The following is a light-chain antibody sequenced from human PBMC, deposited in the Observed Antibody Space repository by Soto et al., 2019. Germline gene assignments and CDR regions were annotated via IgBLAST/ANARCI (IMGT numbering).Light chain of an antibody. V-gene: IGKV1-5*03. J-gene: IGKJ1*01. CDR2: KAS. Sequence: DIQMTQSPSALSASVGDRVTISCRASPSVSSWLAWYQQKPGKAPKLLISKASSLESGVPSRFSGSGSETDFILTISSLQPDDFATYYCQQYKSNRRTFGQGTKVESK. CDR1: PSVSSW. CDR3: QQYKSNRRT.